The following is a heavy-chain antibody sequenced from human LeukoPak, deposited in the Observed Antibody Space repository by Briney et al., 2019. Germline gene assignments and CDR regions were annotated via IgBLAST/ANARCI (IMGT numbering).Heavy chain of an antibody. J-gene: IGHJ4*02. CDR1: GFTFGDYA. V-gene: IGHV3-49*03. CDR3: TRDRGAYNLYDY. Sequence: GGSLRLSCTASGFTFGDYAMSWIRQAPGKGLEWVGFIRSKAYGETADYAASVKGRFTVSRDDSKAIAYLQMNSLKTEDTAVYHCTRDRGAYNLYDYWGQGTLVTVSS. D-gene: IGHD1-1*01. CDR2: IRSKAYGETA.